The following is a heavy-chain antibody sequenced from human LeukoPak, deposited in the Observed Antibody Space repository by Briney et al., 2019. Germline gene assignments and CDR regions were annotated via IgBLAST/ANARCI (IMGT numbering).Heavy chain of an antibody. CDR3: ARDTNNGLDV. CDR2: ISSSGRLM. Sequence: GGSLRLSCAASGFTFSEYYINWIRQAPGKGLEWVSHISSSGRLMQYADSVRGRFTITRDNAQNFMSHQMNNLKPEDTAVYYCARDTNNGLDVWGRGTTVTVS. CDR1: GFTFSEYY. D-gene: IGHD1-20*01. V-gene: IGHV3-11*01. J-gene: IGHJ6*02.